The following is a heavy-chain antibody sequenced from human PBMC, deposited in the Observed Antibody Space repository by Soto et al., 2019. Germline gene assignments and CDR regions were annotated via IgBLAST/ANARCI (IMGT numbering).Heavy chain of an antibody. V-gene: IGHV4-30-2*01. CDR1: GGYISSGGYS. Sequence: SETLSLTGAVSGGYISSGGYSWSWFRQPQGKGLEWIGYIYHSGSTYYNPSLKSRVTISVDRSKNQFSLKLSSVTAADTAVYYCAGATAELPFGYWGHGTLITVSS. CDR3: AGATAELPFGY. CDR2: IYHSGST. J-gene: IGHJ4*01. D-gene: IGHD6-13*01.